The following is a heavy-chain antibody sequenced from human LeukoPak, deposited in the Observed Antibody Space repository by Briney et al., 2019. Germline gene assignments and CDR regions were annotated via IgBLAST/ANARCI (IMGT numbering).Heavy chain of an antibody. Sequence: GGSLRLSCAASGFTVNNAWMSWVRQAPGKGLEWVGLIKRKIDGGATDYAAPVKGRFTISRDDSKNTLYPQMNSLRTEDTAVYYCYCSSTTCMNDYWGQGTLVTVSS. V-gene: IGHV3-15*01. D-gene: IGHD2/OR15-2a*01. CDR2: IKRKIDGGAT. CDR1: GFTVNNAW. CDR3: YCSSTTCMNDY. J-gene: IGHJ4*02.